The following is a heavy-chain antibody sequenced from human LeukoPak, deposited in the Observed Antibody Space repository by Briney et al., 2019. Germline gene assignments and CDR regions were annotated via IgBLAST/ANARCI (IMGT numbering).Heavy chain of an antibody. CDR2: VYIGGTT. V-gene: IGHV3-66*01. D-gene: IGHD3-16*01. CDR1: VFTVSSND. CDR3: ARGFLSDGHTYTYSFDH. Sequence: PGGSLRLSCVGSVFTVSSNDVNWVREAPGKGLEGVSVVYIGGTTYYADSVKGRFTISRDTTKNTIYLQMNDLRAEDTAVYYCARGFLSDGHTYTYSFDHWGQGALVTVSS. J-gene: IGHJ4*02.